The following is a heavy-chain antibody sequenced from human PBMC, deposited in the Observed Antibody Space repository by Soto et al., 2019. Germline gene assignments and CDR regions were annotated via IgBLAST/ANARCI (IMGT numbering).Heavy chain of an antibody. CDR3: AREGPLSGDAFDI. CDR1: GGSIISHL. V-gene: IGHV4-59*11. J-gene: IGHJ3*02. Sequence: SETLSLTCTVSGGSIISHLWSWIRQPPGKGLEWIGYVSHSGSTTHNPSLKCRVTISLDTSKNQVSLQLRSVTAADTAVYYCAREGPLSGDAFDIWGRGTKVTVSS. D-gene: IGHD3-16*01. CDR2: VSHSGST.